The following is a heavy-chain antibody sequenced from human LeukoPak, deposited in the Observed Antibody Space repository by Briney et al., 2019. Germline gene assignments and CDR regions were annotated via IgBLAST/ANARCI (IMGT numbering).Heavy chain of an antibody. CDR3: AIRTTMVRGVIIWSVRFDY. J-gene: IGHJ4*02. CDR2: INHSGST. D-gene: IGHD3-10*01. V-gene: IGHV4-34*01. CDR1: GGSFSGYY. Sequence: SETLSLTCAVYGGSFSGYYWSWIRQPPGKGLEWIGEINHSGSTNYNPSLKSRVTISVDTSKNQFSLKLSSVTASDTAVYYCAIRTTMVRGVIIWSVRFDYWGQGTLVTVSS.